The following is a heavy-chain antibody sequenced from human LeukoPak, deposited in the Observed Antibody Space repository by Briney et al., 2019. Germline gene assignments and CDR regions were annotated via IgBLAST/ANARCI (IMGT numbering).Heavy chain of an antibody. CDR3: ARVRLEYYDFWSGYSLTAPYYYYMDV. CDR1: GGTFSSYA. Sequence: SVKVSCTASGGTFSSYAISWVRQAPGQGLEWMGGIIPIFGTANYEQKFQGRVTITTDESTSTAYMELSSLRSEDTAVYYCARVRLEYYDFWSGYSLTAPYYYYMDVWGKGTTVTVSS. D-gene: IGHD3-3*01. V-gene: IGHV1-69*05. J-gene: IGHJ6*03. CDR2: IIPIFGTA.